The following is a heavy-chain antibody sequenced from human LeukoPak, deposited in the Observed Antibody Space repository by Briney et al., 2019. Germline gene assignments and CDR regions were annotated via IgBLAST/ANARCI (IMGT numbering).Heavy chain of an antibody. Sequence: GGSLRLSCAASGFTFSSDWMHWVRQAPGKGLVWVSRINSDASSTSYADSVKGRFTISRDNAKNTLYLQMNSLRAEDTAVYYCARVQGHPPNGLDVWGQGTMVTVSS. CDR1: GFTFSSDW. CDR2: INSDASST. V-gene: IGHV3-74*01. CDR3: ARVQGHPPNGLDV. D-gene: IGHD2-8*01. J-gene: IGHJ3*01.